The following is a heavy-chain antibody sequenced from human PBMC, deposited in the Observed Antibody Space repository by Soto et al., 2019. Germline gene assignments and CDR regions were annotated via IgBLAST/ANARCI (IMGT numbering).Heavy chain of an antibody. D-gene: IGHD5-12*01. CDR3: ARATIGHVTRYYFDY. CDR2: IIPVLGTT. CDR1: GGTFRTES. J-gene: IGHJ4*02. V-gene: IGHV1-69*01. Sequence: QVQLVQSGAEVKKPGSSVKVSCEASGGTFRTESFNWVRQAPGQGLEWMGGIIPVLGTTDYAPRFRGRVTITADESTCTAYMEVGSLTYDDTAVYYCARATIGHVTRYYFDYWGQGTLVTVSS.